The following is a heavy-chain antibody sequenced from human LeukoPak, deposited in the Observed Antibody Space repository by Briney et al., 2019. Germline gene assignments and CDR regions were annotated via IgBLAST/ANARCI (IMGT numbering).Heavy chain of an antibody. J-gene: IGHJ3*02. CDR3: ASVHSHFGVVGAFDI. D-gene: IGHD3-3*01. Sequence: SETLSLTCTVSGGSISSGDYYWSWIRQPPGKGLEWIGYIYYSGSTYYNPSLKSRVTISVDTSKNQSSLKLSSVTAADTAVYYCASVHSHFGVVGAFDIWGQGTMVTVSS. CDR2: IYYSGST. V-gene: IGHV4-30-4*08. CDR1: GGSISSGDYY.